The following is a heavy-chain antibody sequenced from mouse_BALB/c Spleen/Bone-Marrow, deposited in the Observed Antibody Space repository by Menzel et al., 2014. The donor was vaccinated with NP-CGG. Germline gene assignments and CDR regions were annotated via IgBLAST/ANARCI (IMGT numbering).Heavy chain of an antibody. Sequence: QVQLQQSGAELVRPGASVKLSCKASGYTFTSYWINWVKQRPGQGLEWIGNIYPSDTYTNYNQKFKDKATLTVDKSSNTAYTQLSSPTSEDSAVYYCTRLGENWDGFAYWGQGTLVSVSA. CDR1: GYTFTSYW. CDR3: TRLGENWDGFAY. D-gene: IGHD4-1*01. V-gene: IGHV1-69*02. CDR2: IYPSDTYT. J-gene: IGHJ3*01.